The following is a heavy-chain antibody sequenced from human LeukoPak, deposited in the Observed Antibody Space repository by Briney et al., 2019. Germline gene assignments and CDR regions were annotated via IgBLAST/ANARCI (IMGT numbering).Heavy chain of an antibody. CDR1: GYTFTSYG. J-gene: IGHJ4*02. Sequence: ASVKVSCKASGYTFTSYGISWVRQAPGQGLEGMGWISAYNGNTNYAQKLQGRVTMTTDTSTSTAYMELRSLRSDDTAVYYCARDRRITMVRGVMSYWGQGTLVTVSS. CDR3: ARDRRITMVRGVMSY. CDR2: ISAYNGNT. V-gene: IGHV1-18*01. D-gene: IGHD3-10*01.